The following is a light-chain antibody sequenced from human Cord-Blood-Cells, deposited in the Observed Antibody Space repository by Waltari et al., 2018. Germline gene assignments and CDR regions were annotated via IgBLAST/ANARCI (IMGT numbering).Light chain of an antibody. CDR1: QSVSSY. CDR3: QQRSNWLT. Sequence: DIVLTQSPATLTSCPGERATLSCRASQSVSSYLAWYQQKPGQAPRLLIYDASNRATGIPARFSGSGSGTDFTLTISSLEPEDFAVYYCQQRSNWLTFGGGTKVEIK. V-gene: IGKV3-11*01. CDR2: DAS. J-gene: IGKJ4*01.